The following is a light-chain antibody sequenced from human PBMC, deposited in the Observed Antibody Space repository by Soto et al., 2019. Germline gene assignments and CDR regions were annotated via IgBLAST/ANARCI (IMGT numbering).Light chain of an antibody. V-gene: IGKV1-27*01. J-gene: IGKJ3*01. CDR2: AAS. CDR3: QKYNSAPFT. CDR1: HGISNF. Sequence: DIQMTQSPSSLSASVGDRVTITCRASHGISNFLAWYQQKPGKVPKLLIYAASTLQSGVPSRFSGSGSGTDFTLTISSLQPEDAATYYGQKYNSAPFTFVPGTKVDIK.